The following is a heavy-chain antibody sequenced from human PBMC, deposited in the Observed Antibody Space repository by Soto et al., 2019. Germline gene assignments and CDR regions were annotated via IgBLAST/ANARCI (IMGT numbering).Heavy chain of an antibody. CDR2: IDPSDSRA. CDR1: GYSFTKYW. Sequence: PGESLKISCNVSGYSFTKYWIAWVRQMPGRGLEWVGRIDPSDSRAYYSPSFQGRVTISVDRSIATAYLRWSTLEASDTATYYRARQITTFGIIINALNVWGQGTMVTVSS. V-gene: IGHV5-10-1*01. D-gene: IGHD3-3*01. CDR3: ARQITTFGIIINALNV. J-gene: IGHJ3*01.